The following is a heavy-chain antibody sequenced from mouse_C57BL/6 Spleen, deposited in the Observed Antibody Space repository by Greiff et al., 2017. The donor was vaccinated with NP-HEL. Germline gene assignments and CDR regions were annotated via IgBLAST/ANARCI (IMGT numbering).Heavy chain of an antibody. CDR2: ISDGGSYT. CDR1: GFTFSSYA. J-gene: IGHJ2*01. D-gene: IGHD1-1*01. Sequence: EVKLEESGGGLVKPGGSLKLSCAASGFTFSSYAMSWVRQTPEKRLEWVATISDGGSYTYYPDNVKGRFTISRDNAKNNLYLQMSHLKSEDTAMYYCARDPYYYGSSQDYFDYWGQGTTLTVSS. CDR3: ARDPYYYGSSQDYFDY. V-gene: IGHV5-4*01.